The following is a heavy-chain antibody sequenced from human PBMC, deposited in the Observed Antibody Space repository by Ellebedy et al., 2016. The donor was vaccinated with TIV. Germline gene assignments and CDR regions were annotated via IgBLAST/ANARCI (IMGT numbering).Heavy chain of an antibody. V-gene: IGHV3-23*01. CDR2: FSGHGDRT. J-gene: IGHJ5*02. CDR3: ATNRGSGSS. Sequence: GGSLRLSCEASVFKFSDYAMAWVHHSPGRGLEWVSTFSGHGDRTFYADSVRGRFTISRDNSKNTVFLQMHGLRADDAAVYYCATNRGSGSSWGQGTLVTVSS. CDR1: VFKFSDYA. D-gene: IGHD1-26*01.